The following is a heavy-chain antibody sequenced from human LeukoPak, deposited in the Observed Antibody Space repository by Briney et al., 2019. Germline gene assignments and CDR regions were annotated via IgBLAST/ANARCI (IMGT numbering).Heavy chain of an antibody. D-gene: IGHD2-15*01. CDR3: ATNSVAATLEH. CDR2: IWYDGSNK. J-gene: IGHJ4*02. Sequence: GGSLRLSCAASGFTFSSYGMHWVRQAPGKGLEWVAVIWYDGSNKYYADSVKGRFTISRDNSKNTPYLQMNSLRAEDTAMYYCATNSVAATLEHWGQGTLVTVSS. V-gene: IGHV3-33*01. CDR1: GFTFSSYG.